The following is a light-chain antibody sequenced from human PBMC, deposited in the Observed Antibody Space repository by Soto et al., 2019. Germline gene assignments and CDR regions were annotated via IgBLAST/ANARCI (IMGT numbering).Light chain of an antibody. CDR1: QSVSSSY. Sequence: EIVLTQSPGTLSLSPGERATLSCRASQSVSSSYLAWYQQKPGQAPRLLIYGASSRATGIPDRFSGSGSGTDFILTISRLEPEDFAVYYCQQYGSSPPYTFGQGTKLKIK. V-gene: IGKV3-20*01. CDR2: GAS. J-gene: IGKJ2*01. CDR3: QQYGSSPPYT.